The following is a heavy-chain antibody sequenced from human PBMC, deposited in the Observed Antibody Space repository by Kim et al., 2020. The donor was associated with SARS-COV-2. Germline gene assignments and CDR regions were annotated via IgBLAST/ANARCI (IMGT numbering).Heavy chain of an antibody. V-gene: IGHV3-9*01. CDR1: GFTFGDYA. CDR2: ISWNSGSI. D-gene: IGHD4-17*01. J-gene: IGHJ6*02. CDR3: ASSTVTYYYYGMDV. Sequence: GGSLRLSCAASGFTFGDYAMHWVRQAPGKGLEWVSGISWNSGSIGYADSVKGRFTISRDNANNSLYLQMNSLRAEDTALYYCASSTVTYYYYGMDVWGQGTTVTVSS.